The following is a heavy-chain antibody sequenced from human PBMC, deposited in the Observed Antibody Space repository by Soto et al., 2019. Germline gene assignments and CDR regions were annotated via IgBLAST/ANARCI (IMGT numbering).Heavy chain of an antibody. CDR1: GFTFSSYA. Sequence: GGSLRLSCAASGFTFSSYAMHWVRQAPGKGLEWVAVISYDGSNKYYADSVKGRFTISRDNSKNTLYLQMNSLRAEDTAVYYCARDGQGGAAGLWGQGTLVTVSS. CDR2: ISYDGSNK. CDR3: ARDGQGGAAGL. D-gene: IGHD6-25*01. J-gene: IGHJ4*02. V-gene: IGHV3-30-3*01.